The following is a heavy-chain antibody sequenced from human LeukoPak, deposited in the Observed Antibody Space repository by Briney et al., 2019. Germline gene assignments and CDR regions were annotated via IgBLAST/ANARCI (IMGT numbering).Heavy chain of an antibody. Sequence: PGGSLRLSCEGSGFTFSNYWMGWVRQAPGKGLQWVANIKTDGSEKYYVDSVKGRFTISSDNAKNSLYLQMNSLRAEDTAVYYCATYSSLNRREFQFWGQGTLLTVSS. D-gene: IGHD3-22*01. V-gene: IGHV3-7*01. CDR1: GFTFSNYW. J-gene: IGHJ1*01. CDR2: IKTDGSEK. CDR3: ATYSSLNRREFQF.